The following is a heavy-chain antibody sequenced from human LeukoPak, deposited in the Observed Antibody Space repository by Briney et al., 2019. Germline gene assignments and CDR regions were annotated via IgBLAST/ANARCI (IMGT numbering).Heavy chain of an antibody. CDR2: FDPEDGET. V-gene: IGHV1-24*01. Sequence: ASVKVSCKVSGYTLSEISMQWVRQAPGKGLEWMGGFDPEDGETIYAQKFQGRVTMTEDTSTDTAYMELSSLRFEDTAVYYCARAKYNSGWYGAFDIWGQGTMVTVSS. CDR1: GYTLSEIS. CDR3: ARAKYNSGWYGAFDI. D-gene: IGHD6-19*01. J-gene: IGHJ3*02.